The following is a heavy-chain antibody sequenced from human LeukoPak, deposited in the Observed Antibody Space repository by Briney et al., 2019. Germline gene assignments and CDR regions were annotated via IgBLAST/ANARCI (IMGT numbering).Heavy chain of an antibody. J-gene: IGHJ4*02. CDR3: ARDQEGFDY. V-gene: IGHV1-46*01. Sequence: ASVKVSCKASGYTSTSNYIHWVRQAPGQGLEWMGMIYPRDGSTSYAQKFQGRVTVTRDTSTSTVHMELSGLRSEDTAVYYCARDQEGFDYWGQGTQVTVSS. CDR2: IYPRDGST. CDR1: GYTSTSNY.